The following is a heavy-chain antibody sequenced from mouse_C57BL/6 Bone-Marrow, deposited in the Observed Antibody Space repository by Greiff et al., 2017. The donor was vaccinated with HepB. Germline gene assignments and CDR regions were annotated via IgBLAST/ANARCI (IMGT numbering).Heavy chain of an antibody. V-gene: IGHV5-12*01. CDR2: ISNGGGST. CDR3: ARCVGYYAMDY. Sequence: EVKLMESGGGLVQPGGSLKLSCAASGFTFSDYYMYWVRQTPEKRLEWVAYISNGGGSTYYPDTVKGRFTISRDNAKNTLYLQMGRLKSEDTAMYYCARCVGYYAMDYWGQGTSVTVSS. CDR1: GFTFSDYY. J-gene: IGHJ4*01.